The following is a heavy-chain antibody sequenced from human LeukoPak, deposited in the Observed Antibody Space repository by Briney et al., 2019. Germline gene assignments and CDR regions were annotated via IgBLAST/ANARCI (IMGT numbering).Heavy chain of an antibody. CDR1: GFSFSSNA. CDR2: ISYDGSNK. Sequence: GGSLRLSCGASGFSFSSNAMHWVRQAPGKGLEWVAVISYDGSNKYYADSVKGRFTISRDNSKNTLYLQMNSLRAEDTAVYYCALLSKGGSSTSQIRVPYYFDYWGQGTLVTVSS. J-gene: IGHJ4*02. V-gene: IGHV3-30*03. D-gene: IGHD2-2*01. CDR3: ALLSKGGSSTSQIRVPYYFDY.